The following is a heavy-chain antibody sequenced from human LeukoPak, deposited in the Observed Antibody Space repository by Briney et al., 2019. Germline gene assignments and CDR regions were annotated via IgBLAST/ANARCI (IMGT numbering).Heavy chain of an antibody. CDR1: GFTFDDYG. D-gene: IGHD3-22*01. Sequence: PGGSLRLSCAASGFTFDDYGMSWVRQAPGKGLEWVSGINWNGGSTGYADSVKGRFTISRDNAKNSLYLQMNSLRAEDTALYHCARNRAKTYYYDSSGYYYDGALNYWGQGTLVTVSS. J-gene: IGHJ4*02. CDR2: INWNGGST. CDR3: ARNRAKTYYYDSSGYYYDGALNY. V-gene: IGHV3-20*01.